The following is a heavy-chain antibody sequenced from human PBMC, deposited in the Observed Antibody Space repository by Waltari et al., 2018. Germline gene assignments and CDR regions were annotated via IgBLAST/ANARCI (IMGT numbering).Heavy chain of an antibody. V-gene: IGHV3-21*01. Sequence: EVQLVESGGGLVKPGGSLRLSCAASGFTFSGYSMTWVRQAPGEGLEWVASIRASGSYISYADSVMGRFTISRDNSKNSLYLQMHSLRAEDTAVYYCARMSPQLGGAGFWGQGTLVSVSS. J-gene: IGHJ4*02. CDR3: ARMSPQLGGAGF. CDR2: IRASGSYI. D-gene: IGHD1-26*01. CDR1: GFTFSGYS.